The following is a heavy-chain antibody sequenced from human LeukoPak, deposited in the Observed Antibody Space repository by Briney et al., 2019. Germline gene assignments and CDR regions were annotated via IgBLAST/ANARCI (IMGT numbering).Heavy chain of an antibody. CDR1: GFTFSTYC. J-gene: IGHJ4*02. V-gene: IGHV3-74*01. CDR2: ICPDGTVT. CDR3: VRDFRSADY. Sequence: GGSLRLSCAASGFTFSTYCMHWVRQAPGKGPMWVSRICPDGTVTNYADSVKARFIISRDNARNTVYLQMNSLRVEDTAVYYCVRDFRSADYWGQGTPVTVSS.